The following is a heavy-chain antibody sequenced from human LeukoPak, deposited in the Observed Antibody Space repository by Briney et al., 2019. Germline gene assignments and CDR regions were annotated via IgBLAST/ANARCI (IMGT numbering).Heavy chain of an antibody. V-gene: IGHV3-21*01. Sequence: PGGSLRLSCAASGFTLSSYTINWVRQAPGKGLEWVSSISGDTFYIYNADSVKGRFTISRDNAKNSLYLQMNSLRAEDTAVYYCARRSGSYDYWGQGTLVTVSS. CDR2: ISGDTFYI. D-gene: IGHD1-26*01. J-gene: IGHJ4*02. CDR1: GFTLSSYT. CDR3: ARRSGSYDY.